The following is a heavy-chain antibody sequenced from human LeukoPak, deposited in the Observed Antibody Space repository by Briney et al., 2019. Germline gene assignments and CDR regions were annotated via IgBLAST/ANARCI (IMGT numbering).Heavy chain of an antibody. CDR1: GGTFSSYA. D-gene: IGHD1-26*01. Sequence: GASVTVSCKASGGTFSSYAISWVRQAPGQGLEWMGGIIPIFGTANYAQKFQGRVTITADESTSTAYMELSSLRSEDTAVYHCTREWGRPLTYYYYGMDVWGQEATVTVSS. CDR3: TREWGRPLTYYYYGMDV. V-gene: IGHV1-69*13. J-gene: IGHJ6*01. CDR2: IIPIFGTA.